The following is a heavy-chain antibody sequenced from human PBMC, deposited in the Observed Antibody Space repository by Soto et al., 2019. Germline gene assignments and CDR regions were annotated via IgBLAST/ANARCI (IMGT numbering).Heavy chain of an antibody. CDR1: GFTLSTYA. J-gene: IGHJ3*02. CDR3: ARDRDEDGGTSDAFDM. CDR2: ISHDGRNN. D-gene: IGHD2-15*01. V-gene: IGHV3-30*04. Sequence: QVQVVESGGGVVQPGRSLRLSCAASGFTLSTYAMHWVRQAPGKGLAWVAVISHDGRNNYYADSVKGRFTISRDNSKSTLSLQMNSMRPEDTAVYYCARDRDEDGGTSDAFDMWGQGTMVTVSS.